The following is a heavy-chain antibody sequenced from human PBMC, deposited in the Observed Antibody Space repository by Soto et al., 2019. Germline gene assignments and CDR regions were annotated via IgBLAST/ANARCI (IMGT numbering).Heavy chain of an antibody. CDR3: AKPLSGDYNDALDI. J-gene: IGHJ3*02. V-gene: IGHV3-23*01. CDR2: ISASGAST. CDR1: GFTFSNSA. Sequence: GGSLRLSCAASGFTFSNSAMTWVRQAPGKGLEWISAISASGASTFYADSVKGRFTSSRDNSKNTLYVQMNSLRVEDTAVYYCAKPLSGDYNDALDIWGQGTMVTVSS. D-gene: IGHD3-9*01.